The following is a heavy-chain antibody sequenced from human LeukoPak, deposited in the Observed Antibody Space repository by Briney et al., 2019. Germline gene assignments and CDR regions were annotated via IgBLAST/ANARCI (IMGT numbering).Heavy chain of an antibody. CDR3: ASGTYNWNPPDAFDI. CDR2: IYYSGST. CDR1: GGSISSYY. J-gene: IGHJ3*02. D-gene: IGHD1-20*01. Sequence: PSETLSLTCTVSGGSISSYYWSWIRQPPGKGLEWIGYIYYSGSTNYNPSLKSRVTISVDTSKNQFSLKLSSVTAADTAVYYCASGTYNWNPPDAFDIWGQGTMVTVSS. V-gene: IGHV4-59*08.